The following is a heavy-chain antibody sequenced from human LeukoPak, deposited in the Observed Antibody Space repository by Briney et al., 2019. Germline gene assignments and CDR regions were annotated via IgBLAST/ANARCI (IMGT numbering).Heavy chain of an antibody. J-gene: IGHJ4*02. CDR2: ISSSSNTI. CDR3: ARDPNWGANYFDY. D-gene: IGHD7-27*01. V-gene: IGHV3-48*01. Sequence: PGGSLRLSCAASGFNFSSYSMNWVRQAPGKGLEWVSYISSSSNTIYYADSVKGRFTISRDNAKKSLFLQMNSLRAEDTAVYYCARDPNWGANYFDYWGQGSLVTVSS. CDR1: GFNFSSYS.